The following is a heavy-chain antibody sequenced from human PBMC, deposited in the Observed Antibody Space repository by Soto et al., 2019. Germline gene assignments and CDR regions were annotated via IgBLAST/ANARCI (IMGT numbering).Heavy chain of an antibody. CDR2: INYDGSNK. CDR3: ARCKQKVMHCAMDV. J-gene: IGHJ6*02. CDR1: GFTFSSYG. Sequence: VQLVESGGDLVQPGGSLRLSCAASGFTFSSYGMHWVRQAPGKGLEWVAFINYDGSNKFYGDSVKGRFTVSRDNSKNTLYLQLNRLRGEDTAIYYCARCKQKVMHCAMDVWGQGATVTV. D-gene: IGHD2-21*01. V-gene: IGHV3-33*08.